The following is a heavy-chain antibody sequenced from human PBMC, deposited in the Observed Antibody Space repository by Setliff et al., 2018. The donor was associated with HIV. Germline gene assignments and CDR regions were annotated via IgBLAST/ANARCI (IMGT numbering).Heavy chain of an antibody. CDR1: GGSLTNYY. CDR3: ARGSTCIGGCCLTYYYYYYGLDA. V-gene: IGHV4-34*01. Sequence: PSETLSLTCAVYGGSLTNYYWSWFRQSPGKGLEWIGEISDSATTDYNPSLKSRVIISLDTSKKQFSLKLNSVTAADTAVYYCARGSTCIGGCCLTYYYYYYGLDAWGQGTTVTVSS. J-gene: IGHJ6*02. CDR2: ISDSATT. D-gene: IGHD2-15*01.